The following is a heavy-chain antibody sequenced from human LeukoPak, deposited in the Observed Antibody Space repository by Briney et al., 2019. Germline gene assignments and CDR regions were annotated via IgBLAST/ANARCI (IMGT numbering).Heavy chain of an antibody. J-gene: IGHJ4*02. CDR1: GGSFSGYY. V-gene: IGHV4-34*01. CDR2: INHSGST. D-gene: IGHD2-2*01. CDR3: ARGRGSTSCLDY. Sequence: PSETLSLTCAVYGGSFSGYYWSWIRQPPGKGLEWIGEINHSGSTNYNPSLKSRVTISVDTSKNQFSLKLSSVTAADTAVYYCARGRGSTSCLDYWGQGTLVTVSS.